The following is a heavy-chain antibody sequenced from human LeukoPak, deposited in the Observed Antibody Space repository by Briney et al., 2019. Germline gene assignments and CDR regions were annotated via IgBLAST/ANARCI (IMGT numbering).Heavy chain of an antibody. CDR1: GLTFDDYA. D-gene: IGHD5-18*01. V-gene: IGHV3-11*01. CDR3: ARGRHTQLWSKGGAFDI. CDR2: ISSSGSTI. Sequence: GGSLRLSCAASGLTFDDYAMHWIRQAPGKGLEWVSYISSSGSTIYYADSVKGRFTISRDNAKNSLYLQMNSLRAEDTAVYYCARGRHTQLWSKGGAFDIWGQGTMVTVSS. J-gene: IGHJ3*02.